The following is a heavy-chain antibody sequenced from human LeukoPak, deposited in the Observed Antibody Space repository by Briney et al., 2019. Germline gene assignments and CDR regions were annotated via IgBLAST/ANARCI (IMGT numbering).Heavy chain of an antibody. Sequence: ASVKVSCKVSGYTLTELSMHWVRQAPGKGLEWMGGFDPEDGERIYAQKFQGRVTMTEDTSTDTAYMELSSLRSEDTAVYYCATGFLEWLGGDYWGQGTLVTVSS. D-gene: IGHD3-3*01. CDR2: FDPEDGER. V-gene: IGHV1-24*01. CDR1: GYTLTELS. CDR3: ATGFLEWLGGDY. J-gene: IGHJ4*02.